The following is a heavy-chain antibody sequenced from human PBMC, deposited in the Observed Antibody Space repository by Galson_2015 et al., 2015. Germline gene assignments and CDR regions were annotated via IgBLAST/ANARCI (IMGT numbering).Heavy chain of an antibody. CDR2: IIPIFGTA. CDR3: ARAILWRARGEGNWNDVRDRYYYCMDV. V-gene: IGHV1-69*13. J-gene: IGHJ6*02. CDR1: GGTFSSYA. D-gene: IGHD1-1*01. Sequence: SVKVSCKASGGTFSSYAISWVRQAPGQGLEWMGGIIPIFGTANYAQKFQGRVTITADGSTSTAYMELSSLRSEDTAVYYCARAILWRARGEGNWNDVRDRYYYCMDVWGQGATVTVSS.